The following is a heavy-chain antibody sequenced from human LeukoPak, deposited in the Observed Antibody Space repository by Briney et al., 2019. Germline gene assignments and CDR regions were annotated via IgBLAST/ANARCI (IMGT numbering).Heavy chain of an antibody. CDR2: IYYSGST. V-gene: IGHV4-39*07. CDR1: GGSISSNSCC. CDR3: ARGQVLDY. Sequence: SETLSLTCTVSGGSISSNSCCWGWIRQPPGKGLEWIGSIYYSGSTYYNPSLKSRVTISVDTSKNQFSLKLSSVTAADTAVYYCARGQVLDYWGQGTTVTVSS. J-gene: IGHJ4*03.